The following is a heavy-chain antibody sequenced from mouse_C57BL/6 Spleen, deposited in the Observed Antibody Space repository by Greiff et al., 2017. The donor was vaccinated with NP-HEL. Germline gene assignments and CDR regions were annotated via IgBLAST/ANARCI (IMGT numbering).Heavy chain of an antibody. CDR3: ARSWAPDY. CDR2: INPNNGGT. CDR1: GYTFTDYY. V-gene: IGHV1-26*01. D-gene: IGHD3-1*01. Sequence: VQLQQSGPELVKPGASVKISCKASGYTFTDYYMNWVKQSHGKSLEWIGDINPNNGGTSYNQKFKGKATLTVDKSSSTAYMELRSLTSEDSAVYYCARSWAPDYWGQGTPLTVSS. J-gene: IGHJ2*01.